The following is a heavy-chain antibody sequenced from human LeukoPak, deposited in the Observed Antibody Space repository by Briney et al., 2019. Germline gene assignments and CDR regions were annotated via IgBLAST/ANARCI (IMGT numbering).Heavy chain of an antibody. D-gene: IGHD3-10*01. J-gene: IGHJ4*02. CDR2: ISYNGST. CDR1: GGSISSNNYY. Sequence: SETLSLTCTVSGGSISSNNYYWGWIRQPPGRGLEWIGSISYNGSTYYNPSLKSRVTISVDTSKNQFSLKLTSVTAADTAVYYCASVDRGWFAVGEYWGQGTLVTVSS. V-gene: IGHV4-39*01. CDR3: ASVDRGWFAVGEY.